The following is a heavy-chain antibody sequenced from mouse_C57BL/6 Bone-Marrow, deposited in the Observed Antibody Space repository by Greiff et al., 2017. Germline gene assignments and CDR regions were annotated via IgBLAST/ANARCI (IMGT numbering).Heavy chain of an antibody. D-gene: IGHD1-3*01. CDR3: AREWDYPDY. CDR1: GYTFTSYW. CDR2: IDPSDSYT. V-gene: IGHV1-69*01. J-gene: IGHJ2*01. Sequence: QVQLQQPGAELVMPGASVKLSCKASGYTFTSYWMHWVKQRPGQGLEWIGEIDPSDSYTNYNQKLKGKSTLTVDKSSSTAYMQLSSLTSEDSAVNYCAREWDYPDYWGQGTTLTVSS.